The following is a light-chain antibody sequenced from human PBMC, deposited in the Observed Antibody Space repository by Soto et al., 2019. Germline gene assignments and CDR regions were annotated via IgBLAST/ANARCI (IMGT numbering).Light chain of an antibody. V-gene: IGKV1-39*01. Sequence: DIQMTQSTSSPSASVGDRVTVTCRASQSISSYLNWYQQKVGKAPKLLIYAASSLQSGVPSRFSGSGSGTDFTLTISSLQPEDFATYYCQQSYSTPQITFGQGTLLEIK. J-gene: IGKJ5*01. CDR3: QQSYSTPQIT. CDR1: QSISSY. CDR2: AAS.